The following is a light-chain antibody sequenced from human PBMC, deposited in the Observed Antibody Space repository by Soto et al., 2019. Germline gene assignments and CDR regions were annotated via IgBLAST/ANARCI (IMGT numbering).Light chain of an antibody. CDR3: QSYHSGNVV. J-gene: IGLJ2*01. CDR2: EDN. V-gene: IGLV6-57*04. CDR1: SGSLASNY. Sequence: NFMLTQPHSVSESPGKTVTISCTRSSGSLASNYVQWYQQRPGSAPTPVINEDNERPSGVPDRFSGSIDSSSNSASLTISGLKTDDEADYYCQSYHSGNVVFGGGTKLTVL.